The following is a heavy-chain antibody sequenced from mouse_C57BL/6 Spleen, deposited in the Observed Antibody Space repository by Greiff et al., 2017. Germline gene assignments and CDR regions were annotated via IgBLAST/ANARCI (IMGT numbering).Heavy chain of an antibody. CDR1: GYTFPSYW. CDR2: IDPSDSYT. CDR3: ASPGSYYAMDY. V-gene: IGHV1-50*01. Sequence: QVQLQQPGAELVKPGASVKLSCKASGYTFPSYWMQWVKQRPGQGLEWIGEIDPSDSYTNYNQKFKGKATLTVDTSSSTAYMQLSSLTSEDSAVYYCASPGSYYAMDYWGQGTSVTVSS. J-gene: IGHJ4*01. D-gene: IGHD1-1*01.